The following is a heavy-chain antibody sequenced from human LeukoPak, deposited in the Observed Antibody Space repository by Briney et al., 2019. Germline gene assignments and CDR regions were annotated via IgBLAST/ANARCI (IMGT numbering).Heavy chain of an antibody. CDR2: INHSGST. Sequence: SETLSLTCAVYGGSFSGYYWSWLRQPPGKGLEWIGEINHSGSTNYNPSLTSRVTISVDTSKNQFSLKLSSGTAADTAVYYCARAIRRLYYYYYMDVWGKGTTVTVSS. CDR3: ARAIRRLYYYYYMDV. D-gene: IGHD2-2*01. CDR1: GGSFSGYY. J-gene: IGHJ6*03. V-gene: IGHV4-34*01.